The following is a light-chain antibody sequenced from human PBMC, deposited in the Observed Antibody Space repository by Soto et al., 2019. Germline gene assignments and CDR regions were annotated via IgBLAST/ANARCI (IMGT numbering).Light chain of an antibody. CDR2: GTS. V-gene: IGKV3-20*01. CDR1: QSVDSSY. Sequence: ENVLTQSPGTLSLSPGERATLSCRASQSVDSSYLAWYQQKPGQAPRLLIYGTSSRATGIPDRFSGSGSGTDFTLTINRLEAVDFTVYYCQQYGRSLYTFGQGTKLETK. J-gene: IGKJ2*01. CDR3: QQYGRSLYT.